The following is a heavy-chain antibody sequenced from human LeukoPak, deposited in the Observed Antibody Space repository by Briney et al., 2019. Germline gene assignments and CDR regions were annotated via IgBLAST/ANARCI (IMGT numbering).Heavy chain of an antibody. CDR2: ISYDGNNK. Sequence: SCKVSGYTLTELSMHWVRQAPGKGLEWVAVISYDGNNKYYTDSVQGRFTISRDNSKNTLYLQMISLRAEDTAVYYCARGPEKSLRYYFHYWGQGTPVTVSS. CDR3: ARGPEKSLRYYFHY. J-gene: IGHJ4*02. V-gene: IGHV3-30*04. CDR1: GYTLTELS.